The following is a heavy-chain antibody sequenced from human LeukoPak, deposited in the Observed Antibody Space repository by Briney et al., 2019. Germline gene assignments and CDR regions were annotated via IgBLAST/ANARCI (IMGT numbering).Heavy chain of an antibody. CDR2: IYSDGST. D-gene: IGHD3-22*01. J-gene: IGHJ2*01. CDR1: GFTVSSNY. Sequence: GGSLRLSCAASGFTVSSNYMSWVRQAPGKGLEWVSVIYSDGSTYYADSVKGRFTISRDNSKNTLYLQMNSLRAEDTAVYYCAKDRGYYDSSGYWSLWGRGTLVTVSS. CDR3: AKDRGYYDSSGYWSL. V-gene: IGHV3-53*01.